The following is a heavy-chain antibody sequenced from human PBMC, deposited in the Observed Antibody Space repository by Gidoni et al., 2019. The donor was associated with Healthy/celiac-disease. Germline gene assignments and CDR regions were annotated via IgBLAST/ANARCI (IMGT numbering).Heavy chain of an antibody. CDR3: AREVRVVVAAFYYYYGMDV. CDR2: ISSSGSTI. D-gene: IGHD2-15*01. V-gene: IGHV3-11*01. J-gene: IGHJ6*02. CDR1: GFTFSDYY. Sequence: QVQLVESGGGLVKPGGSLRLSCAASGFTFSDYYMSWIRQAPGKGLEWVSYISSSGSTIYYADSVKGRFTISRDNAKNSLYLQINSLRAEDTAVYYCAREVRVVVAAFYYYYGMDVWGQGTTVTVSS.